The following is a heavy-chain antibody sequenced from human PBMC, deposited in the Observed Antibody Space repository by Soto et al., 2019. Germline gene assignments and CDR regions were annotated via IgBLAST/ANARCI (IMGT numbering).Heavy chain of an antibody. CDR2: ISGSGGST. J-gene: IGHJ3*02. D-gene: IGHD3-9*01. CDR3: ATLNILTGYHDAFDI. V-gene: IGHV3-23*01. Sequence: GGSLRLSCAASGFTFSSYAMSWVRQAPGKGLEWVSAISGSGGSTFYADSVKGRFTISRDNSKNTLYLQMNSLRAEDTAVYYCATLNILTGYHDAFDIWGQGTMVTVSS. CDR1: GFTFSSYA.